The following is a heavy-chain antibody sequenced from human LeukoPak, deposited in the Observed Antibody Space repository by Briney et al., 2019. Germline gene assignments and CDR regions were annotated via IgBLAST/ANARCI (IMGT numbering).Heavy chain of an antibody. CDR2: IDPSDTYT. D-gene: IGHD4-23*01. J-gene: IGHJ4*02. V-gene: IGHV5-10-1*01. Sequence: HGESLKISFKGSGXSFTSYCISWVRQMPGKGLEWMGRIDPSDTYTNYSPSFQGHVTTSSDKSVSTAYLHWSSLKASDTAMYYCARHVDTTVVTSTFDYWGQGTLVTVSS. CDR1: GXSFTSYC. CDR3: ARHVDTTVVTSTFDY.